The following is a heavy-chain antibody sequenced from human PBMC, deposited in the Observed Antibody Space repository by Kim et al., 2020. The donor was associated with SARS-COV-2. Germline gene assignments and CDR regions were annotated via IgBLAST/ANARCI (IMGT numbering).Heavy chain of an antibody. CDR2: ISVYNGNT. J-gene: IGHJ4*02. D-gene: IGHD6-13*01. Sequence: ASVKVSCKASGYTFITYGVSWFRQAPGQGLEWLGWISVYNGNTDYAQKFQGRVTMTTDTSTSTAYMELRNLRSDDTAVYFCARDPKESRWHTGLDYWGQGTLVTVSS. V-gene: IGHV1-18*04. CDR1: GYTFITYG. CDR3: ARDPKESRWHTGLDY.